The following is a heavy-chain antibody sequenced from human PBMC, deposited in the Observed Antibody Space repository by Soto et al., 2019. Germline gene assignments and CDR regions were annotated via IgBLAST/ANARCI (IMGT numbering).Heavy chain of an antibody. V-gene: IGHV4-59*01. CDR1: GGSLGSYY. J-gene: IGHJ6*02. CDR2: VFYTGRA. CDR3: ARDGDGGMTTNPYYYNGMDV. Sequence: SETLSLTCTVSGGSLGSYYWSWIRQPPGQGLEWIGYVFYTGRANYNASLKSRVSISLDTSSYQFSLKLSSVTAADTAVYYCARDGDGGMTTNPYYYNGMDVWGPGTTVTVSS. D-gene: IGHD4-4*01.